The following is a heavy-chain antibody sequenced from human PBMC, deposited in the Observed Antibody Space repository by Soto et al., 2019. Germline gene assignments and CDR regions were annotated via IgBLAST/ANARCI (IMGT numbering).Heavy chain of an antibody. Sequence: QVQLVQSGAEVKKPGSSVKVSCKASGGTFSSYAISWVRQAPGQGLEWMGGIIPIFGTANYVQKFQGRGTITADEAPSTAYLELSSLRSEDTAVYYCPRAGEDYYYYYGMDVWGQGTTVPVSS. CDR2: IIPIFGTA. J-gene: IGHJ6*02. CDR1: GGTFSSYA. CDR3: PRAGEDYYYYYGMDV. V-gene: IGHV1-69*01.